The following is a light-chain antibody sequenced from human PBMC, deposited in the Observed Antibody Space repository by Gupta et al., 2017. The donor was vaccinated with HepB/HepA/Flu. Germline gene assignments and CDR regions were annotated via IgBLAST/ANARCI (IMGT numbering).Light chain of an antibody. CDR3: QQYDNAFDYT. CDR2: ATS. CDR1: QSVNTDY. Sequence: VLTKSPGTLSLSPGERATLSCTASQSVNTDYLVWYQHKRGQAPRLLIYATSTMAPGIPDRFSGSGSGTDFVLIISRLEPEDVAIYYCQQYDNAFDYTFGQGTKLEIK. J-gene: IGKJ2*01. V-gene: IGKV3-20*01.